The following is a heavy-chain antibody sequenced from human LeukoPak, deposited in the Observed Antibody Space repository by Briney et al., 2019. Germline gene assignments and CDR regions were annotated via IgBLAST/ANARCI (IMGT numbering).Heavy chain of an antibody. Sequence: PGGSLRLSCAASGFTFSSYGMHWVRQAPGKGLEWVAVISYDGSNKYYADSVKGRFTISRDNSKNTLYLQMNSLRAEDTAVYYRAKEGWDSLIQKGIAVAGNFDYWGQGTLVTVSS. J-gene: IGHJ4*02. CDR3: AKEGWDSLIQKGIAVAGNFDY. CDR2: ISYDGSNK. D-gene: IGHD6-19*01. V-gene: IGHV3-30*18. CDR1: GFTFSSYG.